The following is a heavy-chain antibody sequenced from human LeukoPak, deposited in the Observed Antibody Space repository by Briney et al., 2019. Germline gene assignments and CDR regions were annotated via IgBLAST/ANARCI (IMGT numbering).Heavy chain of an antibody. Sequence: ASVKVSCKASGYTFTSYGISWVRQAPGQGLEWMGWISAYNGNTNYAQKLQGRVTMTTDTSTSTAYMELRSLRSDDTAVYYCARTIPSYYYDSSGFSIFDYWGQGTLVTVS. CDR3: ARTIPSYYYDSSGFSIFDY. CDR2: ISAYNGNT. D-gene: IGHD3-22*01. J-gene: IGHJ4*02. V-gene: IGHV1-18*01. CDR1: GYTFTSYG.